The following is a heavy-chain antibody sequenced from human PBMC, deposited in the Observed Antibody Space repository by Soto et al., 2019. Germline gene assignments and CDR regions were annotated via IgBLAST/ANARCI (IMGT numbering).Heavy chain of an antibody. J-gene: IGHJ4*02. CDR1: GYTFTAFF. V-gene: IGHV1-46*01. CDR3: ARAPYSTSSFFFDY. D-gene: IGHD6-6*01. Sequence: ASVKVSCKASGYTFTAFFMHWVRQPPGQGLEWMGIINPSGGSTNYAQKFQGRVTMTWDTSTSTVQMDLSSLTSDDTAVYYCARAPYSTSSFFFDYWGQGTLVTVSS. CDR2: INPSGGST.